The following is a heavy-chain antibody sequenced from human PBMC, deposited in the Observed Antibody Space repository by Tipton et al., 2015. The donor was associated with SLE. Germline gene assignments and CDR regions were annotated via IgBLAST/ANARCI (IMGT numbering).Heavy chain of an antibody. Sequence: TLSLTCAVSGYSISSSYYWSWIRQPPGKGLEWIGYIYYSGSTYYNPSLKSRVTISVDTSKNQFSLKLSSVTAADTAVYYCARRIAAAGTGFDYWGQGTLVTVSS. CDR3: ARRIAAAGTGFDY. CDR1: GYSISSSYY. CDR2: IYYSGST. D-gene: IGHD6-13*01. J-gene: IGHJ4*02. V-gene: IGHV4-38-2*01.